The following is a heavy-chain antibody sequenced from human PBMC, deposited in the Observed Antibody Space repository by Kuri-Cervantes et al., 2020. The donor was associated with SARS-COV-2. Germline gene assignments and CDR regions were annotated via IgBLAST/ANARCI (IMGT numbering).Heavy chain of an antibody. D-gene: IGHD1-26*01. J-gene: IGHJ4*02. CDR3: ARGAEGATDY. CDR1: GFTFSIYW. Sequence: GESLKISCAASGFTFSIYWMNWVRQAPGKGLEWVANMKGAGSEKYFVDSVKGRFTISRDNAKNALFLQINDLRAEDTAVYYCARGAEGATDYWGQGTLVTVSS. V-gene: IGHV3-7*03. CDR2: MKGAGSEK.